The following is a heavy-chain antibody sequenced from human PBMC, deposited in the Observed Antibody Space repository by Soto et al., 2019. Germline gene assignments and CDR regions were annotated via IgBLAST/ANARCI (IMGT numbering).Heavy chain of an antibody. Sequence: SETLSLTCTVSGDSISSYYWSWIRQPPGKGLEWIGYIYYSGSTNYNPSLKSRVTISVDTSKNQFSLKLSSVTAADTAVYYCARSAFRDYFQHWGQGTLVTVSS. CDR1: GDSISSYY. V-gene: IGHV4-59*01. CDR2: IYYSGST. CDR3: ARSAFRDYFQH. D-gene: IGHD3-16*01. J-gene: IGHJ1*01.